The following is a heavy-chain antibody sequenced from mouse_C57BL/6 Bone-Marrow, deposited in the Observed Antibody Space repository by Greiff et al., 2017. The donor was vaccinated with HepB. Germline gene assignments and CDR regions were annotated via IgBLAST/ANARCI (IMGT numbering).Heavy chain of an antibody. CDR2: ISDGGSYT. V-gene: IGHV5-4*01. J-gene: IGHJ4*01. CDR3: ARDYYGSSLYYAMDY. CDR1: GFTFSSYA. D-gene: IGHD1-1*01. Sequence: EVHLVESGGGLVKPGGSLKLSCAASGFTFSSYAMSWVRQTPEKRLEWVATISDGGSYTYYPDNVKGRFTISRDNAKNNLYLQMSHLTSEDTAMYYCARDYYGSSLYYAMDYWGQGTSVTVSS.